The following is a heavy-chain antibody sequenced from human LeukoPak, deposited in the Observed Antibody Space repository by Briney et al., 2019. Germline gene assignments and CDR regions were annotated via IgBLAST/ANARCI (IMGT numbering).Heavy chain of an antibody. Sequence: GGSLRLSCAASGFSFSSYAMTWVRQAPGKGLEWVSAIGGSGGSTYYADSVKGRFTISRDNSKNTLSLQMNSLRVEDTAVYFCAKVKWSSTWAFDYWGQGALVTLSS. V-gene: IGHV3-23*01. CDR3: AKVKWSSTWAFDY. CDR1: GFSFSSYA. D-gene: IGHD6-13*01. CDR2: IGGSGGST. J-gene: IGHJ4*02.